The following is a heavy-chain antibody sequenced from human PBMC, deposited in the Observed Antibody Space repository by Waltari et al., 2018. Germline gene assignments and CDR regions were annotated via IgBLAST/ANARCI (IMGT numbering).Heavy chain of an antibody. D-gene: IGHD6-13*01. CDR3: ATSPIALFGTLY. J-gene: IGHJ4*02. CDR2: FDPEDGET. Sequence: QVQLVQSGAAVKKPGASVRVSCRVSGKTLTELSMHWVRQAPGKGLEWMGGFDPEDGETIYAQAFQGRVTVTEDTSTDTAYMEVSSLRSEDTAVYYCATSPIALFGTLYWGQGTLVTVSS. V-gene: IGHV1-24*01. CDR1: GKTLTELS.